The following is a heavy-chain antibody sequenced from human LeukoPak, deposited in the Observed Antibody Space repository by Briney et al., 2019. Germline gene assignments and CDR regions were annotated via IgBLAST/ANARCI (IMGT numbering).Heavy chain of an antibody. CDR1: GFTFSNAW. V-gene: IGHV3-15*07. CDR3: TTGPFGFGGISSFGDY. D-gene: IGHD3-10*01. J-gene: IGHJ4*02. Sequence: GGSLRLSCAASGFTFSNAWMNWVRQAPGKGLEWVGRIKSKTDGGTTDYAAPVKGRLTISRDDSKNTLYLQMNSLKTEDTAVYYCTTGPFGFGGISSFGDYWGQGTLVTVSS. CDR2: IKSKTDGGTT.